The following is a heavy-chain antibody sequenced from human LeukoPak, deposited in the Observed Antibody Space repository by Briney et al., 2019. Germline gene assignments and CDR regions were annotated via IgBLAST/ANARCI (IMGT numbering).Heavy chain of an antibody. Sequence: SETLSLTCTVSGGSISSSSYYWDWIRQSPGKGLEWLGSIYYVGSTYYNPSLESRVTISVDTSKNQFSLKLSSVTAADTAVYYCARVRYCSSTSCSGVDYWGQGTLVTVSS. V-gene: IGHV4-39*01. J-gene: IGHJ4*02. CDR2: IYYVGST. CDR3: ARVRYCSSTSCSGVDY. CDR1: GGSISSSSYY. D-gene: IGHD2-2*01.